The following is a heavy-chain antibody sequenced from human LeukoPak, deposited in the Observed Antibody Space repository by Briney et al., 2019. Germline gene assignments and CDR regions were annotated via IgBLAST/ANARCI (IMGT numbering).Heavy chain of an antibody. CDR3: AKDPTVAATPYYFDY. D-gene: IGHD6-19*01. CDR1: GFTFSSYA. Sequence: GGSLRLSCAASGFTFSSYAMSWVRQAPGKGLEWVSAISGSGGSTYYADSVKGRFTISRDNPKNTLYLQMNSLRAEDTAVYYCAKDPTVAATPYYFDYWGQGTLVTVSS. J-gene: IGHJ4*02. CDR2: ISGSGGST. V-gene: IGHV3-23*01.